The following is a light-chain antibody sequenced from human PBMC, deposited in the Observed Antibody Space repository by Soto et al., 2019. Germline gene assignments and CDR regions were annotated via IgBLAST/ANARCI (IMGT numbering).Light chain of an antibody. J-gene: IGKJ1*01. V-gene: IGKV3-20*01. CDR1: QSVSSTY. CDR3: QQYADSPPT. CDR2: GAS. Sequence: EIVLTQSPGTLSLSPGERATLSCRASQSVSSTYLAWYQQKPGQAPRLLIYGASNRATGIPDRFSGSGSGTDFTLTISRLEPEDFAVYYCQQYADSPPTFGQGTKVEIK.